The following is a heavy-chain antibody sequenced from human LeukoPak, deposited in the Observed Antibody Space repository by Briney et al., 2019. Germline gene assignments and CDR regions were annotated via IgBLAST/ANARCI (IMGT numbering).Heavy chain of an antibody. CDR3: ARVRYDYVWGSYRFNYFDY. CDR1: GYSITSGYY. D-gene: IGHD3-16*02. J-gene: IGHJ4*02. V-gene: IGHV4-38-2*02. Sequence: PSETLSLTCTVSGYSITSGYYWGWFRQPPGKGLEWIASIYHTGSTYYNPSLKSRVTISVDTSKNQFSLKLSSVTAADTAVYYCARVRYDYVWGSYRFNYFDYWGQGTLVTVSS. CDR2: IYHTGST.